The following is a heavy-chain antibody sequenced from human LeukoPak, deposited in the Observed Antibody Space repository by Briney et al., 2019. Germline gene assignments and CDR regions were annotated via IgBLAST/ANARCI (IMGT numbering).Heavy chain of an antibody. CDR2: INPNSGGT. CDR1: GYTFTGYY. D-gene: IGHD3-9*01. J-gene: IGHJ4*02. V-gene: IGHV1-2*02. Sequence: GASVKVSCKASGYTFTGYYMHWVRQAPGQGLEWMGWINPNSGGTNYAQKFQGRVTMTRDTSISTAYMELSRLRSDDTAVYYCARPRGGLRRYFDWRVRSPLDYWGQGTLVTVSS. CDR3: ARPRGGLRRYFDWRVRSPLDY.